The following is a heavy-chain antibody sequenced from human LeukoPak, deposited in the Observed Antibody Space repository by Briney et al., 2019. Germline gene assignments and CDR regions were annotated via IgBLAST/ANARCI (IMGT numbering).Heavy chain of an antibody. D-gene: IGHD2-2*01. CDR2: ISAYNGNT. V-gene: IGHV1-18*01. J-gene: IGHJ5*02. CDR3: ARGRIVVVPDNWFDP. Sequence: GASVKVSCKASGYTFTSYGISWVRQAPGQGLEWMGWISAYNGNTNYAQKLQGRVTMTRNTSISTAYMELSSLRSEDTAVYYCARGRIVVVPDNWFDPWGQGTLVTVSS. CDR1: GYTFTSYG.